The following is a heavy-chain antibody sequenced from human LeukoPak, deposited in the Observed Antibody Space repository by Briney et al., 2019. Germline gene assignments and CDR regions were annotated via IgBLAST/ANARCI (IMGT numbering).Heavy chain of an antibody. Sequence: GGSLRLSCAASGFTFSSYGMHWVRQAPGKGLEWVAFIRYDGSNKYYADSVKGRFTISRDNSKNTLYLQMNSLRAEDTAVYYCAREPRGYSYGYDYWGQGTLVTVSS. V-gene: IGHV3-30*02. D-gene: IGHD5-18*01. CDR3: AREPRGYSYGYDY. J-gene: IGHJ4*02. CDR2: IRYDGSNK. CDR1: GFTFSSYG.